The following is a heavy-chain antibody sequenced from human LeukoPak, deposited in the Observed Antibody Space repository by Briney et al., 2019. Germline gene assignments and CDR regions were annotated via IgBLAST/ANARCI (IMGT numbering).Heavy chain of an antibody. CDR3: ARARVPAAIRSGFDI. D-gene: IGHD2-2*01. J-gene: IGHJ3*02. V-gene: IGHV5-51*01. Sequence: KNGESLKISCKGSGYSFTSYWIGWVRQMPGKGLEWMGIIYPGDSDTRYNPSFQGQVTISADKSINTAYLQWSSLKASDTAIYYCARARVPAAIRSGFDIWGQGTMVTSSS. CDR1: GYSFTSYW. CDR2: IYPGDSDT.